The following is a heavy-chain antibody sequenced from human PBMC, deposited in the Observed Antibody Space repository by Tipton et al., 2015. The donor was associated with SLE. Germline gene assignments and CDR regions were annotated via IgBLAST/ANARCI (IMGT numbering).Heavy chain of an antibody. V-gene: IGHV5-51*01. J-gene: IGHJ4*02. CDR1: GYRFTSYW. CDR2: INPGDSDT. Sequence: QLVQSGAEVKKPGESLKISCKVSGYRFTSYWIGWVRQMPGKGLEWMGIINPGDSDTRYSPSFQGQVTVSADTSITTAYLQWSSLKASDTAMYYCARHDGGAHVTGYLDYWGRGTLVTVSS. CDR3: ARHDGGAHVTGYLDY. D-gene: IGHD3-16*01.